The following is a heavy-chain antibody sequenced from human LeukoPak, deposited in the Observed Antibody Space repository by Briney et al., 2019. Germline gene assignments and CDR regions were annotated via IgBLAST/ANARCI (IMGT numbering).Heavy chain of an antibody. V-gene: IGHV3-53*01. CDR1: GFTVSSNY. CDR3: AREGGSSGYLYYFDY. Sequence: GGSLRLSCAASGFTVSSNYMSWVRQAPGKGLEWGSVIYSGGSTYYADSVKGRFTISRDNSKNTLYLQMNSLRAEDTAVYYCAREGGSSGYLYYFDYWGQGTLVTVSS. CDR2: IYSGGST. D-gene: IGHD3-22*01. J-gene: IGHJ4*02.